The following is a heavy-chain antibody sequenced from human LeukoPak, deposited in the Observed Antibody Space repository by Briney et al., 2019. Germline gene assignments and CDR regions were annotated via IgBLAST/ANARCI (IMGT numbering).Heavy chain of an antibody. D-gene: IGHD1-1*01. CDR2: IYTSGST. CDR3: ARCSTGTYYYYYYMDV. V-gene: IGHV4-61*02. CDR1: GGSISSGSYY. J-gene: IGHJ6*03. Sequence: PSQTLSLTCTVSGGSISSGSYYWSWIRQPAGKGLEWIGRIYTSGSTNYNPSLKSRVTMSVDTSKNQFSLKLSSVTAADKAVYYCARCSTGTYYYYYYMDVWVKGTTVTVSS.